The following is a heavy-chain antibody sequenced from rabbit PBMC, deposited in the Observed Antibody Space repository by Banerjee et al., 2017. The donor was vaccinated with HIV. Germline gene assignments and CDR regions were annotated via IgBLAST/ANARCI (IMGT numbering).Heavy chain of an antibody. CDR1: GFDFSNYYM. CDR3: ARESGSAGAGYAL. J-gene: IGHJ4*01. V-gene: IGHV1S45*01. D-gene: IGHD6-1*01. Sequence: QEQLEESGGDLVKPEGSLTLSCKASGFDFSNYYMSWVRQAPGKGLEWIGCINTSSGNTVYASWAKGRFTISKTSSTTVTLQMTNLTAADTATYFCARESGSAGAGYALWGPGTLVTVS. CDR2: INTSSGNT.